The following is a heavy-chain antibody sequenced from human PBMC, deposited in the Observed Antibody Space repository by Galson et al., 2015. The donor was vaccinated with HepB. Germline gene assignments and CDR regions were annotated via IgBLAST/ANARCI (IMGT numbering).Heavy chain of an antibody. D-gene: IGHD2-21*02. J-gene: IGHJ4*02. CDR2: IHHNGFI. Sequence: SETLSLTCTVSGGSIDNYCWSWIRQPLGKGLELIGVIHHNGFINYNPSLKSRVTTSIDTSKNQFSLTLTSMTAADTGVYYCARDPTSGDWASCYFDHWGQGPLVTVTS. V-gene: IGHV4-59*01. CDR1: GGSIDNYC. CDR3: ARDPTSGDWASCYFDH.